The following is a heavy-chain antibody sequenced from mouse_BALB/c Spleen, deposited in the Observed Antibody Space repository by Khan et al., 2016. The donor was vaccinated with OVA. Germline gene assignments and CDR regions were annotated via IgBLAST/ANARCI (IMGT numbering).Heavy chain of an antibody. J-gene: IGHJ3*01. V-gene: IGHV5-6*01. CDR2: ISSGGDYT. CDR3: ASHLTGSFAY. Sequence: EVQLVESGGDLVKPGGSLKLSCAASGFTFSSYSMSWVRLTPDKRLEWVATISSGGDYTYYPDSVKGRFTISRDNAKNTLYLQMSSLKSEETAMYYCASHLTGSFAYWGQGTLVTVSA. D-gene: IGHD4-1*01. CDR1: GFTFSSYS.